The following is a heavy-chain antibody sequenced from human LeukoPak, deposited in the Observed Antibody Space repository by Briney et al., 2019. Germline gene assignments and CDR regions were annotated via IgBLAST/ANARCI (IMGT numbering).Heavy chain of an antibody. Sequence: PSETLSLTCTVSAGSISPDYWSWIRQPPGKGLQWIGYIHYSGRTDYNPSLQSRVTMSVDTSKNQFSLNLFSVTAADTAVYYCARHNEDCFGGNCLLVSFDYWGQGAQVTVSS. CDR3: ARHNEDCFGGNCLLVSFDY. CDR2: IHYSGRT. V-gene: IGHV4-59*08. D-gene: IGHD4-23*01. J-gene: IGHJ4*02. CDR1: AGSISPDY.